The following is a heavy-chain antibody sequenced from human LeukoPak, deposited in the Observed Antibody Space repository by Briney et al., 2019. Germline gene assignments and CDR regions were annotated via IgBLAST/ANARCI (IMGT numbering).Heavy chain of an antibody. V-gene: IGHV3-23*01. D-gene: IGHD4-17*01. J-gene: IGHJ4*02. Sequence: PGGSLRLSCAASGFTFSSYAMSWVRQAPGKGLEWVSAISGSGGSTYYADSVKGRFTISRDNSKNTLYLQMNSLRAEDTAVYYCARSKRTTVTFLLDNWGQGTLVTVSS. CDR3: ARSKRTTVTFLLDN. CDR2: ISGSGGST. CDR1: GFTFSSYA.